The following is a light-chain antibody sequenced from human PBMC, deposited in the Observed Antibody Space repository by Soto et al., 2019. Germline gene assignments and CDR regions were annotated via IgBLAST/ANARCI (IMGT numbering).Light chain of an antibody. CDR1: QSIIRY. V-gene: IGKV1-39*01. Sequence: DIQMTQSPSSLSASVGDRVTITCRASQSIIRYLSWYQQKPGKAPELLIYAASSLQSGVPSRFRGSGSGTDFTLIISSLQPEDSATYYCQQTYGSSYNFVQGTKLEIK. CDR3: QQTYGSSYN. J-gene: IGKJ2*01. CDR2: AAS.